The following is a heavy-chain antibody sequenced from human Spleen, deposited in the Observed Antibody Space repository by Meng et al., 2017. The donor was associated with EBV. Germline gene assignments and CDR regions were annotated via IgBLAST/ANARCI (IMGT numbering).Heavy chain of an antibody. Sequence: QVQLVESGXGVVQPXRPLRVSCAASGFTFSNFGMHWVRQAPGKGLEWVAVIAYDESHNKYYADSVKGRFTISRDNSKNTLYLQMNSLTAEDAAVYYCAKDLSGRFDPWGQGTLVTVSS. V-gene: IGHV3-30*18. CDR3: AKDLSGRFDP. CDR1: GFTFSNFG. J-gene: IGHJ5*02. D-gene: IGHD1-14*01. CDR2: IAYDESHNK.